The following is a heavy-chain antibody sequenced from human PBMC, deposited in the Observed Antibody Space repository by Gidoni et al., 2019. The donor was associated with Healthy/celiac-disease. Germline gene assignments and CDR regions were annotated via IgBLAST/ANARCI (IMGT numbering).Heavy chain of an antibody. CDR3: AGWTWETEYNWFDP. CDR2: ISYDGSNK. Sequence: SYGMHWVRQAPGKGLEWVAVISYDGSNKYYADSVKGRFTISRDNSKNTLYLQMNRLRAEDTAVYYCAGWTWETEYNWFDPWGQGTLVTVSS. D-gene: IGHD1-1*01. CDR1: SYG. V-gene: IGHV3-33*01. J-gene: IGHJ5*02.